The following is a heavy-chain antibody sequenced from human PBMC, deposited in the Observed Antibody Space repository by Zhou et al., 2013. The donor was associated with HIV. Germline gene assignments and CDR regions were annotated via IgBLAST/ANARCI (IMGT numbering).Heavy chain of an antibody. D-gene: IGHD1-1*01. Sequence: EAQLLESGGDLVQPGGSLRLSCAASGLTFSTYAMSWVRQAPGQGLEWVSIITSGGAGAYYADSVKGRFTISRDNSKNTLYLEMKSLRAEDTAIYYCAKLNTRPTARFEDWGQGTLVTVSS. CDR3: AKLNTRPTARFED. CDR1: GLTFSTYA. J-gene: IGHJ4*02. CDR2: ITSGGAGA. V-gene: IGHV3-23*01.